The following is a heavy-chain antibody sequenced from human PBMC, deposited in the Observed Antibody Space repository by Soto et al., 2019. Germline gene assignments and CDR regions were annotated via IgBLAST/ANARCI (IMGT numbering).Heavy chain of an antibody. CDR1: GFTFSSYG. J-gene: IGHJ5*02. Sequence: GGSLRLSCAASGFTFSSYGMHWVRQAPGKGLEWVAVISYDGSNKYYADSVKGRFTISRDNSKNTLYLQMNSLRAEDTAVYYCAKDLGTYYYDSSGLDPWGQGT. D-gene: IGHD3-22*01. CDR3: AKDLGTYYYDSSGLDP. CDR2: ISYDGSNK. V-gene: IGHV3-30*18.